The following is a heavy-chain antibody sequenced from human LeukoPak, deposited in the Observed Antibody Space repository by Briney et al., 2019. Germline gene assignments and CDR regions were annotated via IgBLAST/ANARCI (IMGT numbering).Heavy chain of an antibody. CDR3: ARDRIRGYSYGIANYFDY. Sequence: SVKVSCKASGYTFTGYYMHWVRQAPGQGLEWMGRIIPIFGTANYAQKFQGRVTITTDESTSTAYMELSSLRSEDTAVYYCARDRIRGYSYGIANYFDYWGQGTLVTVSS. CDR1: GYTFTGYY. CDR2: IIPIFGTA. J-gene: IGHJ4*02. V-gene: IGHV1-69*05. D-gene: IGHD5-18*01.